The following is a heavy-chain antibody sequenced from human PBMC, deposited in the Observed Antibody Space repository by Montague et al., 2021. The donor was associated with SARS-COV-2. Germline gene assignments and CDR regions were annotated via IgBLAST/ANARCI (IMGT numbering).Heavy chain of an antibody. V-gene: IGHV6-1*01. J-gene: IGHJ3*02. CDR1: GDSVSSNTAT. D-gene: IGHD2-15*01. CDR3: ARTSTRMLYPENAFDI. Sequence: CAISGDSVSSNTATWNWIRQSPSRGLEWLGRTYYRSKWYHDYAISVKSRITINPDTSKNQFSLQLSSVAPEDTAVCYCARTSTRMLYPENAFDIWGQGTMVTVSS. CDR2: TYYRSKWYH.